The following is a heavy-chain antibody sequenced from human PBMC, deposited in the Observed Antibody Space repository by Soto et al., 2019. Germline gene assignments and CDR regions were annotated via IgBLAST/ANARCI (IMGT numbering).Heavy chain of an antibody. V-gene: IGHV1-69*13. CDR1: GGTFSSYA. D-gene: IGHD3-9*01. J-gene: IGHJ5*02. CDR2: IIPIFGTA. Sequence: SVKVSCKASGGTFSSYAISWVRQAPGQGLEWMGGIIPIFGTANYAQKFQGRVTITADESTSTADMELSSLRSEDTAVYYCARAGYYDILTGYYKPNWFDPWGQGTLVTVSS. CDR3: ARAGYYDILTGYYKPNWFDP.